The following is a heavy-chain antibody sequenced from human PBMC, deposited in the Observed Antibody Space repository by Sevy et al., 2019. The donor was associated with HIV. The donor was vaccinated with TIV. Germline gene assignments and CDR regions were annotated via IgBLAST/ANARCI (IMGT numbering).Heavy chain of an antibody. CDR2: ISSSGSTI. D-gene: IGHD1-26*01. J-gene: IGHJ4*02. Sequence: GGSLRLSCAASEFTFTDYYMSWIRQAPGKGLEWVSYISSSGSTIYYADSVKGRFTISRDNAKNSLYLQMNSLRTEDTAVYYCARVGVGGDFDYWGQGTLVTVSS. CDR3: ARVGVGGDFDY. V-gene: IGHV3-11*01. CDR1: EFTFTDYY.